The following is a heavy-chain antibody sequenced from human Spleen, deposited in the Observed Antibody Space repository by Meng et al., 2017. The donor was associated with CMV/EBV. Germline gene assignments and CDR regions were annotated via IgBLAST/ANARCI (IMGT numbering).Heavy chain of an antibody. CDR1: GYTFTSYG. V-gene: IGHV1-18*01. J-gene: IGHJ6*02. D-gene: IGHD6-6*01. CDR2: ISAYNGNT. CDR3: ARDERELPYEYSILMDV. Sequence: ASVKVSCKASGYTFTSYGISWVRQAPGQGLEWMGWISAYNGNTNYARKLQGRVTMTTDTSTSTAYMELRSLRSDDTAVYYCARDERELPYEYSILMDVWGQGTTVTVS.